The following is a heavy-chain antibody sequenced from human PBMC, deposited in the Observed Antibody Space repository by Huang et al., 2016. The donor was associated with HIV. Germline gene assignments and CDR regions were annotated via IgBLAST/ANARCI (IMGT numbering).Heavy chain of an antibody. D-gene: IGHD6-19*01. Sequence: QVHLVQSGAEVREPGSSVEVSCTSSAGALTSHSITWVRQAPGHGLERVGTFVPLFGTPNYAQKFLGRLSCRADEFTGAVYMKVALLKSEDTAIYFCARVRRHSGNSGLIDFWGQGTLVTVTS. CDR1: AGALTSHS. CDR3: ARVRRHSGNSGLIDF. J-gene: IGHJ4*02. V-gene: IGHV1-69*13. CDR2: FVPLFGTP.